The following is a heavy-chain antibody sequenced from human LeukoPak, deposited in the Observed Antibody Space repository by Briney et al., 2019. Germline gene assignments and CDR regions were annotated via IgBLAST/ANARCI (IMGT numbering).Heavy chain of an antibody. CDR2: IYDSGTT. CDR1: GGSFSGYY. D-gene: IGHD6-25*01. CDR3: ASGSTLIGYGMDV. Sequence: SETLSLTCAVYGGSFSGYYWSWIRQPPGKGLEWIGYIYDSGTTSYNPSLKSRVTISIDTSKNQFSLKLSSVTAADTAVYFCASGSTLIGYGMDVWGQGTTVTVSS. V-gene: IGHV4-30-4*01. J-gene: IGHJ6*02.